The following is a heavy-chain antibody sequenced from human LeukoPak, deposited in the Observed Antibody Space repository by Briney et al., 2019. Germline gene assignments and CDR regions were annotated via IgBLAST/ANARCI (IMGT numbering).Heavy chain of an antibody. CDR1: GGSISSSSYY. D-gene: IGHD2-15*01. J-gene: IGHJ4*02. CDR2: ISYSGST. CDR3: ARETIRVVVVAALDYSDY. Sequence: SETLSLTCTVSGGSISSSSYYWGWIRQPPGKGLEWIGSISYSGSTYYNPSLKSRVTISVDTSKNQFSLKLSSVTAADTAVYYCARETIRVVVVAALDYSDYWGQGTLVTVSS. V-gene: IGHV4-39*07.